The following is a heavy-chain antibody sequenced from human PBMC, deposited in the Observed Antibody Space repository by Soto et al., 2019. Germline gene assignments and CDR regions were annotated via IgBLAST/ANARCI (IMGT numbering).Heavy chain of an antibody. V-gene: IGHV5-51*01. J-gene: IGHJ4*02. CDR1: GYSFTSYW. D-gene: IGHD6-6*01. CDR2: VFPGDSDT. CDR3: ARHYSTSSPDY. Sequence: PGESLKISCRGSGYSFTSYWIGWVRQMPGQGLEWMGIVFPGDSDTKYSPSFQGQVTISADKSINTAYLQWSGLRASDTAMYYCARHYSTSSPDYWGQGTLVTSPQ.